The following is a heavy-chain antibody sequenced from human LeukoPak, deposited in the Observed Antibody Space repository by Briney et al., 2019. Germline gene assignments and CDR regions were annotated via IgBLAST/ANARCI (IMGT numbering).Heavy chain of an antibody. D-gene: IGHD3-10*01. CDR3: ATARSAGVVRGVIRYFDY. CDR1: GYTLTELS. CDR2: FDPEDGET. V-gene: IGHV1-24*01. J-gene: IGHJ4*02. Sequence: ASVKVSCKVSGYTLTELSMHWVRQAPGKGLEWMGGFDPEDGETIYAQKFQGRVTMTEDTSTDTANMELSSLRSEDTAVYYCATARSAGVVRGVIRYFDYWGQGTLVTVSS.